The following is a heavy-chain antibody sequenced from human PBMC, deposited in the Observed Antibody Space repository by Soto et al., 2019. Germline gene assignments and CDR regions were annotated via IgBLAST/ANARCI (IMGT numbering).Heavy chain of an antibody. CDR3: ARGGRHDSSGYYLPFSGMDV. CDR1: GYTFTSYG. D-gene: IGHD3-22*01. J-gene: IGHJ6*02. V-gene: IGHV1-18*01. Sequence: QVQLVQSGAEVKKPGASVKVSYKASGYTFTSYGISWVRQAPGQGLEWMGWISAYNGNTNYAQKLQGRVTMTTDTSTSTAYRELRSLRSDDTAVYYCARGGRHDSSGYYLPFSGMDVWGQGTTVTVSS. CDR2: ISAYNGNT.